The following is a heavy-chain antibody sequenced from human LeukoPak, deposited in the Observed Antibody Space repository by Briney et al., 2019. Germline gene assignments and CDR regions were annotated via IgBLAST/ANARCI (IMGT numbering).Heavy chain of an antibody. Sequence: SETLSLTCTVSGGSISSCGYYWSWIRQHPGKGLEWIGYIYYSGSTYYNPSLKSRVTISVDTSKNQFSLKLSSVTAADTAVYYCAREASSTIRPFAFDIWGQGTMVTVSS. J-gene: IGHJ3*02. CDR3: AREASSTIRPFAFDI. D-gene: IGHD2-2*01. V-gene: IGHV4-31*03. CDR1: GGSISSCGYY. CDR2: IYYSGST.